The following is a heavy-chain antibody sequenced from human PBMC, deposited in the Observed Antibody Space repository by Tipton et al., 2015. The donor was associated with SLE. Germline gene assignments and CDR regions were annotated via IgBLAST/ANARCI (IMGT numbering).Heavy chain of an antibody. Sequence: TLSLTCTVSGGSVSSGSYYWSWIRQPPGKGLEWIGYIYYGGSTNYNPSLKSRVTISVDTSKNQFSLKLSSVTAADTAVYYCARGRVWQQLVYFDYWGQGTLVTVSS. V-gene: IGHV4-61*01. D-gene: IGHD6-13*01. CDR3: ARGRVWQQLVYFDY. CDR2: IYYGGST. J-gene: IGHJ4*02. CDR1: GGSVSSGSYY.